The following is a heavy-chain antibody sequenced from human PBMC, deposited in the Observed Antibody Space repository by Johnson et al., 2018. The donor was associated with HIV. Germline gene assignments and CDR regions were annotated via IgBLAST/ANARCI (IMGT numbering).Heavy chain of an antibody. J-gene: IGHJ3*01. CDR2: ISYDGSNK. CDR3: ARDGESQQLPLGDALDV. CDR1: GFTFSSYG. V-gene: IGHV3-30*03. Sequence: QVQLVESGGGVVQPGRSLRLSCAASGFTFSSYGMHWVRQAPGKGLEWVAVISYDGSNKYYADSVKGRFTISRDNSKNTLYLQMSSLKVEDTALYYCARDGESQQLPLGDALDVWGRGTMVIVSS. D-gene: IGHD6-13*01.